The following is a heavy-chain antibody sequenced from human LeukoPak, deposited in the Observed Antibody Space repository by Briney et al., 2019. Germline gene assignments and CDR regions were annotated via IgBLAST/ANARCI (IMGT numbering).Heavy chain of an antibody. Sequence: RPGRSLRLSCAASGFTFDDYAMHWVRQAPGKGLEWVSSISWNSGSIGYADSVKGRFTISRDNAKNSLYLQMNSLRAEDTALYYCAKDRANGDYDLRGYYYYGMDVWGQGTTVTVSS. D-gene: IGHD4-17*01. J-gene: IGHJ6*02. V-gene: IGHV3-9*01. CDR2: ISWNSGSI. CDR3: AKDRANGDYDLRGYYYYGMDV. CDR1: GFTFDDYA.